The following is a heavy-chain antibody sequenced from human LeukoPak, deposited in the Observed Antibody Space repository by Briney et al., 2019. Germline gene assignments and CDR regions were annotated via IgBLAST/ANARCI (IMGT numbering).Heavy chain of an antibody. CDR1: GFTFSSYS. CDR2: ISSSSSYI. CDR3: ARPIHFHIGYCSSTSCYRNGRLFDY. Sequence: PGGSLRLSCAASGFTFSSYSMNWVRQAPGKGLEWVSSISSSSSYIYYADSVKGRFTISRDNSKNTLYLQMNSLRAEDTAVYYCARPIHFHIGYCSSTSCYRNGRLFDYWGQGTLVTVSS. D-gene: IGHD2-2*01. J-gene: IGHJ4*02. V-gene: IGHV3-21*01.